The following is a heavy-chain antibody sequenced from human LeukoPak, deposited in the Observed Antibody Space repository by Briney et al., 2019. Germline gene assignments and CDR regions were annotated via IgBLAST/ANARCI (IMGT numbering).Heavy chain of an antibody. V-gene: IGHV3-48*01. Sequence: GGTLRLSCAVSVLTSRSYSMNSGRGAPGNGRRGCSYIGSTISTIYYAASVTGRFTITRDNDKNSLYLQMNSLRAEDTAVYYCARDGYDFWSGYSYFDYWGQGTLVTVSS. J-gene: IGHJ4*02. CDR2: IGSTISTI. D-gene: IGHD3-3*01. CDR3: ARDGYDFWSGYSYFDY. CDR1: VLTSRSYS.